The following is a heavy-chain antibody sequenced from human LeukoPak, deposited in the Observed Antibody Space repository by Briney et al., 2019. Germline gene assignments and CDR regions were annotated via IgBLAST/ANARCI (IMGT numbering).Heavy chain of an antibody. CDR2: IYYSGST. V-gene: IGHV4-39*07. Sequence: PSETLSLTCTVSGGSISSSSYYWGWIRQPPGKGLEWIGSIYYSGSTNYNPSLKSRVTISVDTSKNQFSLKLSSMTAADTAVYYCARDGGSSGWYVIDYWGQGTLVTVSS. CDR3: ARDGGSSGWYVIDY. J-gene: IGHJ4*02. D-gene: IGHD6-19*01. CDR1: GGSISSSSYY.